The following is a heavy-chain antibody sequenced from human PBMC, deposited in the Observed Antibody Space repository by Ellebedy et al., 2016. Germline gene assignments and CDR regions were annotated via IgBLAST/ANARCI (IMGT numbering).Heavy chain of an antibody. CDR2: IYTSGST. Sequence: SETLSLTXAVSGGSISSSNWWSWIRQPAGKGLEWIGRIYTSGSTNYNPSLKSRVTMSVDTSKNQFSLKLSSVTAADTAVYYCARDRPYCSSTSCYAPVNYYYGMDVWGQGTTVTVSS. J-gene: IGHJ6*02. CDR3: ARDRPYCSSTSCYAPVNYYYGMDV. V-gene: IGHV4-4*07. CDR1: GGSISSSNW. D-gene: IGHD2-2*01.